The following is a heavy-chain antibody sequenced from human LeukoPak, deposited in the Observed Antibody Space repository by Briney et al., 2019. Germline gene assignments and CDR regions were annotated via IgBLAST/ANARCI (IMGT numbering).Heavy chain of an antibody. CDR2: INAFNGNT. CDR1: VYTFTSYG. CDR3: ARDKAPNRLGSYPFGY. V-gene: IGHV1-18*01. J-gene: IGHJ4*02. Sequence: ASVKVSCKASVYTFTSYGISWVRQAPGQGPEWMGWINAFNGNTDYAQRFQGRVTMTTDTSTSTAYMELRSLRSDDTAVYYCARDKAPNRLGSYPFGYWGQGTLVSVSS. D-gene: IGHD3-10*01.